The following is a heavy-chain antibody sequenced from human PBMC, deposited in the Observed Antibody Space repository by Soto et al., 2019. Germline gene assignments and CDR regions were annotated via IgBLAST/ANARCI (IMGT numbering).Heavy chain of an antibody. D-gene: IGHD2-15*01. J-gene: IGHJ3*02. CDR2: IIPILGIA. CDR1: GGTFSSYT. CDR3: AREDRPRSFDI. V-gene: IGHV1-69*02. Sequence: QVQLVQSGAEVKKPGSSVKVSCKASGGTFSSYTISWVRQAPGQGLEWMGRIIPILGIANYAQKFQGRVTITADKSTSTAYMELSSLRSEDTAVYYCAREDRPRSFDIWGQGTMVTVSS.